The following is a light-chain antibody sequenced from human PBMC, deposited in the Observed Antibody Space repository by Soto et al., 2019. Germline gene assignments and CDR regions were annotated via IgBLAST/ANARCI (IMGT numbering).Light chain of an antibody. CDR2: SNE. Sequence: QSVLTQPPSASRTPGQRVTISCCGSSSNIGINVLSWYQQLPGAAPKLLIYSNEQRPSGVPDRCSGSKSGTSASLAISGPQSEDEDDYYCAAWDGSLNGYAFGPGTKLTVL. J-gene: IGLJ1*01. CDR3: AAWDGSLNGYA. V-gene: IGLV1-44*01. CDR1: SSNIGINV.